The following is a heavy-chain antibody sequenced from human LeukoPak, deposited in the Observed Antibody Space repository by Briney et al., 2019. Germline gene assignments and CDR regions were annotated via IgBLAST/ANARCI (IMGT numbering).Heavy chain of an antibody. J-gene: IGHJ4*02. CDR1: GFTFSSYA. V-gene: IGHV3-23*01. Sequence: GRSLRLSCAASGFTFSSYAMSWVRQAPGKGLEWVSAISGSGGSTYYADSVKGRFTISRDNSKNTLYLQMNSLRAEDTAVYYCAKTSTDPLALGYWGQGTLVTVSS. CDR2: ISGSGGST. D-gene: IGHD3-3*02. CDR3: AKTSTDPLALGY.